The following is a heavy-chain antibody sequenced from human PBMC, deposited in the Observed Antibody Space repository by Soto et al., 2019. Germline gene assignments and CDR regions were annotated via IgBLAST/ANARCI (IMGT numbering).Heavy chain of an antibody. CDR1: GGSISSYY. CDR2: IYYSGST. CDR3: ARELGVAARPGYYYMDV. J-gene: IGHJ6*03. V-gene: IGHV4-59*01. Sequence: QVQLQESGPGLVKPSETLSLTCTVSGGSISSYYWSWIRQPPGKGLEWIGYIYYSGSTNYNPSLMRRVTISVDTSKNQFSLKLSSVTAADTAVYYCARELGVAARPGYYYMDVWGKGTTVTVSS. D-gene: IGHD6-6*01.